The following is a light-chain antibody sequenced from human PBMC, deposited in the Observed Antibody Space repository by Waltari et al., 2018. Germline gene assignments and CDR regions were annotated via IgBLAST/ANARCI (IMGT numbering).Light chain of an antibody. CDR1: QRILYSSIKKNN. Sequence: DIVMTQSPDSLALSLGERATLNRTPSQRILYSSIKKNNLAWYQQKPGQPPKLIIYWASNRESGVPDRFSGSGSGTDFTLTISSLQAEDVAVYYCQQYYSTPYTFGQGTKLEIK. V-gene: IGKV4-1*01. J-gene: IGKJ2*01. CDR3: QQYYSTPYT. CDR2: WAS.